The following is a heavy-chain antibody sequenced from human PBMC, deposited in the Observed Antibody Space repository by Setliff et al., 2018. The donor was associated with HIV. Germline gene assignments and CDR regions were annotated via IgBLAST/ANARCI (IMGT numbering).Heavy chain of an antibody. D-gene: IGHD3-22*01. CDR1: GGSFSDYY. V-gene: IGHV4-59*08. J-gene: IGHJ4*02. CDR3: ASLNYYDSSGYYPH. CDR2: IYYSGNT. Sequence: SETLSLTCAVYGGSFSDYYWSWIRQPPGKGLEWIGWIYYSGNTRYNPSLKSRVTISVDTSKNQFSLKLSSVTAADTAVYYCASLNYYDSSGYYPHWGQGTLVTVSS.